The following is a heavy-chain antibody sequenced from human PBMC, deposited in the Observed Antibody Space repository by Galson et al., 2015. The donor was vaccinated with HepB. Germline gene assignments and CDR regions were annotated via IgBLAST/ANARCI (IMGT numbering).Heavy chain of an antibody. CDR2: ISSSSSYI. CDR3: ARDPTYYYDSSGR. J-gene: IGHJ4*02. Sequence: SLRLSCAASGFTFNSYSMNWVRQAPGKGLEWVSSISSSSSYIYYADSVKGRFTISRDNAKNSLYLQMNSLRAEDTAVYYCARDPTYYYDSSGRWGQGTLVTVSS. CDR1: GFTFNSYS. V-gene: IGHV3-21*01. D-gene: IGHD3-22*01.